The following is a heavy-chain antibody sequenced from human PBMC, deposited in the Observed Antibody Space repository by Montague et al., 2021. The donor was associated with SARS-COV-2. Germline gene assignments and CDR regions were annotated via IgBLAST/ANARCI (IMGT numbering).Heavy chain of an antibody. J-gene: IGHJ6*03. CDR2: ISHSGST. D-gene: IGHD2-15*01. CDR1: NGSFSSFY. V-gene: IGHV4-34*01. Sequence: SETLSLTCAVFNGSFSSFYWNWIRQPPGKGLEWIGEISHSGSTXXXSSXKGRVTISVDTSKNQFSLNLRSVTAADTAVYYCACGDENGSGYMDVWGKGTTVTVSS. CDR3: ACGDENGSGYMDV.